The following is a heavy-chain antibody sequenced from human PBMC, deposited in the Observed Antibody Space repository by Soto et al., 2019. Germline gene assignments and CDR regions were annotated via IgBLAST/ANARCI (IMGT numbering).Heavy chain of an antibody. CDR2: IKQDGSEK. V-gene: IGHV3-7*01. CDR1: GFTFSSYW. J-gene: IGHJ6*02. Sequence: PGGSLRLSCAASGFTFSSYWMSWVRQAPGKGLEWVANIKQDGSEKYYVDSVKGRFTISRDNAKNSLYLQMNSLRAEDTAVYYCARVGDILTGGRPYYYGMDVWGQGTTVTVSS. CDR3: ARVGDILTGGRPYYYGMDV. D-gene: IGHD3-9*01.